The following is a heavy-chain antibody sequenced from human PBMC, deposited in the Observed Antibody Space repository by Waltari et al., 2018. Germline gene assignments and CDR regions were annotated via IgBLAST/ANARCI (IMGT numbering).Heavy chain of an antibody. CDR2: HIPNFGTA. Sequence: QLVQSAAAVMKPASSVQVSCKASGGTFSSYAICWVRQAPGQGREGMGGHIPNFGTANHAQKFQGRVKITADESTSTAYMELSSLRSEDTAVYYCARIAAAATGGWFDPWGQGTLVTVSS. J-gene: IGHJ5*02. CDR3: ARIAAAATGGWFDP. D-gene: IGHD6-13*01. CDR1: GGTFSSYA. V-gene: IGHV1-69*12.